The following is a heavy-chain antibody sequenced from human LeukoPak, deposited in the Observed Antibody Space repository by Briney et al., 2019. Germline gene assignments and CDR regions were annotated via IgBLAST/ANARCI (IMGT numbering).Heavy chain of an antibody. V-gene: IGHV3-53*01. CDR2: IYSGGST. D-gene: IGHD3-10*01. CDR3: ASATVGTLLWFGNDY. CDR1: GFTVSSNY. Sequence: GGSLRLSCAASGFTVSSNYMSWVRQAPGKGLEWVSVIYSGGSTYYADSVKGRFTISRDNSKNTLYLQMNSLRAEDTAVYYCASATVGTLLWFGNDYWGQGTLVTVSS. J-gene: IGHJ4*02.